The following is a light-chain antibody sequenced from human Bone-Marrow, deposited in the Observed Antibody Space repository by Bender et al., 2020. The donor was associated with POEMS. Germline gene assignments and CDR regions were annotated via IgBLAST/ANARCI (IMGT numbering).Light chain of an antibody. Sequence: QSALTQPRSVSGSPGQSVTISCTRPSNFVGGSDLVSWYQQYPGKAPKLIIYDATKRPSGVSHRFSGSKSGNTASLTISGLQAEDEADYYCQAWDSSTAWVFGGGTKLTVL. J-gene: IGLJ3*02. V-gene: IGLV2-11*01. CDR2: DAT. CDR3: QAWDSSTAWV. CDR1: SNFVGGSDL.